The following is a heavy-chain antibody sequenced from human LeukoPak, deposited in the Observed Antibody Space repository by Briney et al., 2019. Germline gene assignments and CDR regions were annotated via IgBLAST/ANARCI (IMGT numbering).Heavy chain of an antibody. CDR3: ARVFLGDYVWGSYRVPDAFDI. CDR2: FDPEDGET. D-gene: IGHD3-16*02. CDR1: GYTLTELS. V-gene: IGHV1-24*01. Sequence: ASVKVSCKVSGYTLTELSMHWVRQAPGKGLEWMGGFDPEDGETIYAQKFQGRVTMTEDTSTDTAYMELSSLRSDDTAVYYCARVFLGDYVWGSYRVPDAFDIWGQGTMVTVSS. J-gene: IGHJ3*02.